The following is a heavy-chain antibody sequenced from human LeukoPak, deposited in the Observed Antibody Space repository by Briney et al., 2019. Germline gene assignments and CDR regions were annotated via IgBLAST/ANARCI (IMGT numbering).Heavy chain of an antibody. CDR3: ARGQWDGEGYYFDY. J-gene: IGHJ4*02. D-gene: IGHD2-21*01. CDR2: MNPNSGNT. CDR1: GYTFTSYD. V-gene: IGHV1-8*01. Sequence: ASVKVSCKASGYTFTSYDINWARQAPGHRLEWMGWMNPNSGNTGYAQKFQGRVTMTRNTSISTAYMELSSMRSEDTAVYYCARGQWDGEGYYFDYWGEGTLVTVSS.